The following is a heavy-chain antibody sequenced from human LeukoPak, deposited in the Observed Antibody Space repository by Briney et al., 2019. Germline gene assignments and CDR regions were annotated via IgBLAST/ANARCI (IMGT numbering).Heavy chain of an antibody. CDR1: GFTFNSYA. J-gene: IGHJ4*02. V-gene: IGHV3-23*01. CDR2: ISASGGST. Sequence: GGSLRLSCAASGFTFNSYAMSWVRQAPGKGLEWVSAISASGGSTYYADSVKGRFTISRDNSKNTLYLQMNSLRAEDTAVYYCAKVIWFGELFFDYWGQGTLVTAS. D-gene: IGHD3-10*01. CDR3: AKVIWFGELFFDY.